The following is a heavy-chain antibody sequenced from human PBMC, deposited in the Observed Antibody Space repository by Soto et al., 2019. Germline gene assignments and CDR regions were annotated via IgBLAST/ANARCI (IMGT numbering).Heavy chain of an antibody. CDR3: ARESCGWPVNGFDP. J-gene: IGHJ5*02. CDR1: GFNFSNHW. D-gene: IGHD6-19*01. Sequence: GGSLRLSCAASGFNFSNHWMHWVRQRPGEGLVWVSRITSDGKSKTYAESVKGRFAISRDNAKNTLYLQMNGLTAEDTAVYYCARESCGWPVNGFDPWGLGTLVPVSS. V-gene: IGHV3-74*01. CDR2: ITSDGKSK.